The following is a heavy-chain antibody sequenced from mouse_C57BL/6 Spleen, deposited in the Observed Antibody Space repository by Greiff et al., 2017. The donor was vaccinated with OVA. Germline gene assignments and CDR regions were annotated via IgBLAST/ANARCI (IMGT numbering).Heavy chain of an antibody. J-gene: IGHJ2*01. V-gene: IGHV1-52*01. D-gene: IGHD1-1*01. CDR3: ARTGYDGSSSLGY. CDR1: GYTFTSYW. Sequence: VKLQQPGAELVRPGSSVKLSCKASGYTFTSYWMHWVKQRPIQGLEWIGNIDPSDSETHYNQKFKDKATLTVDKSSRTVYMQLSSLTSEDSAVYYCARTGYDGSSSLGYWGKGTTLTVSS. CDR2: IDPSDSET.